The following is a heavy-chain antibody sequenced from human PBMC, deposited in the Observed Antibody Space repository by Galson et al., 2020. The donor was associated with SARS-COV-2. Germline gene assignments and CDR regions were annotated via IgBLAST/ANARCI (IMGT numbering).Heavy chain of an antibody. CDR1: GFTFSSYG. Sequence: GGSLRLSCAASGFTFSSYGMHWVRQAPGKGLEWVAVISYDGSNKYYADSVKGRFTISRDNSKNTLYLQMNSLRAEDMAVYYCAKDPSSSLSLDAFDIWGKGTMVTVSS. CDR2: ISYDGSNK. J-gene: IGHJ3*02. V-gene: IGHV3-30*18. CDR3: AKDPSSSLSLDAFDI. D-gene: IGHD6-13*01.